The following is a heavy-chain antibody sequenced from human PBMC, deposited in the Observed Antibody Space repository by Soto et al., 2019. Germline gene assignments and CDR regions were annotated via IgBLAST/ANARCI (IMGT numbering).Heavy chain of an antibody. D-gene: IGHD3-10*01. CDR1: GGTFSSYT. Sequence: QVQLVQSGAEVKKPGSSVKVSCKASGGTFSSYTINWVRQAPGQGLEWMGRIIPILGIANYAQKFQGRVTITADKSTSTAYMELSSLRYEDTAVYYCASHSGSYYNDYWGQGTLVTVSS. CDR2: IIPILGIA. CDR3: ASHSGSYYNDY. V-gene: IGHV1-69*02. J-gene: IGHJ4*02.